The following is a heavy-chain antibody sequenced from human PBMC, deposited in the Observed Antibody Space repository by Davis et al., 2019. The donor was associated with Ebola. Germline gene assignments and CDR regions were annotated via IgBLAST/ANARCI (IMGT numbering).Heavy chain of an antibody. D-gene: IGHD6-19*01. J-gene: IGHJ4*02. CDR3: ARGQWLVPRYFDY. CDR1: GGSISSGDYY. Sequence: MPSETLSLTCTVSGGSISSGDYYWSWIRQPPGKGLEWIGYIYYSGSTYYNPSLKSRVTISVDTSKNQFSLKLSSVTAADTAVYYCARGQWLVPRYFDYWGQGTLVTVSS. V-gene: IGHV4-30-4*01. CDR2: IYYSGST.